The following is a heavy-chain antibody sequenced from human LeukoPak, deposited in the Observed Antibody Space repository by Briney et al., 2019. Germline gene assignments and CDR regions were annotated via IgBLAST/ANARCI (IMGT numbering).Heavy chain of an antibody. V-gene: IGHV3-43*01. J-gene: IGHJ6*03. CDR1: GFTFDDYT. D-gene: IGHD5-18*01. Sequence: GGSLRFSCAASGFTFDDYTMHWVRQAPGKGLEWVALISRDGGSTYYADSVKGRFTISRDNAKNSLYLQMNSLRAEDTAVYYCARDGYDYYYYYYMDVWGKGTTVTVSS. CDR3: ARDGYDYYYYYYMDV. CDR2: ISRDGGST.